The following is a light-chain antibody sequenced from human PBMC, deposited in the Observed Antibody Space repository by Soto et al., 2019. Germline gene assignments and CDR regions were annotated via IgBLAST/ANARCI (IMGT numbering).Light chain of an antibody. CDR3: AAWDDRLSDLL. CDR1: NSNIGSNP. CDR2: SNY. Sequence: SVLTQPPSASGTPGQRVTISCSGSNSNIGSNPVHWYQQFPGTAPKVLIYSNYQRPSGVPDRFSGSKSGTSASLAISGLQSEDEADYYCAAWDDRLSDLLCGGGTKVTVL. V-gene: IGLV1-44*01. J-gene: IGLJ2*01.